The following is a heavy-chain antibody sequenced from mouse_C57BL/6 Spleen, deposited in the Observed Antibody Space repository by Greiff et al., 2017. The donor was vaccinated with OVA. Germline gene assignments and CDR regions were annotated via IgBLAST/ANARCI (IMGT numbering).Heavy chain of an antibody. Sequence: EVKLMESGGGLVKPGGSLKLSCAASGFTFSSYAMSWVRQTPEKRLEWVATISDGGSYTYYPANVKGRFTISRDNAKNNLYLQMSHLKSEDTAMYYCAREVPQDYGSSYYAMDYWGQGTSVTVSS. D-gene: IGHD1-1*01. CDR1: GFTFSSYA. CDR3: AREVPQDYGSSYYAMDY. CDR2: ISDGGSYT. V-gene: IGHV5-4*01. J-gene: IGHJ4*01.